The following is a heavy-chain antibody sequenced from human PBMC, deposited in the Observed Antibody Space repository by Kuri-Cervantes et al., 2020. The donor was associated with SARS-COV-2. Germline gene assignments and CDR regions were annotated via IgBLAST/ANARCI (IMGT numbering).Heavy chain of an antibody. D-gene: IGHD3-10*01. CDR1: GFTFSSYE. Sequence: GGSLRLSCAASGFTFSSYEMNWVRQAPGKGLEWVSYISSSGSTIYYADSVKGRFTIPRDNAKNTLYLQMNSLRAEDTAVYYCARSSGSGDYWGQGTLVTVSS. CDR3: ARSSGSGDY. J-gene: IGHJ4*02. V-gene: IGHV3-48*03. CDR2: ISSSGSTI.